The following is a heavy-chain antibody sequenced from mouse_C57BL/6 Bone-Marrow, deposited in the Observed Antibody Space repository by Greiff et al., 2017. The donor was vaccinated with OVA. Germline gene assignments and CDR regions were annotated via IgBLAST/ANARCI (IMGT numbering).Heavy chain of an antibody. CDR2: IYPRSGNT. J-gene: IGHJ4*01. Sequence: VQLQESGAELARPGASVKLSCKASGYTFTSYGISWVKQRTGQGLEWIGEIYPRSGNTYYNEKFKGKATLTADKSSSTAYMELRSLTSEDSAVYFCARRLWLRKNAMDYWGQGTSVTVSS. V-gene: IGHV1-81*01. CDR3: ARRLWLRKNAMDY. D-gene: IGHD2-2*01. CDR1: GYTFTSYG.